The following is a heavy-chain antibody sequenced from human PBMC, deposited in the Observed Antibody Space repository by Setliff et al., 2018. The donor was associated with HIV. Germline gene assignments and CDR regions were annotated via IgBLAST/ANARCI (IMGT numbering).Heavy chain of an antibody. V-gene: IGHV4-39*01. Sequence: KPSETLSLTCAVYGGSFSGHYWGWIRQPPGKGLEWIGSIYYSGSTYYNPSLKGRVTISVDTSKNQFSLKLSSVTAADTAVYYCARQSDFWSGYYDGAFDIWGQGTMVTVSS. CDR1: GGSFSGHY. D-gene: IGHD3-3*01. CDR2: IYYSGST. J-gene: IGHJ3*02. CDR3: ARQSDFWSGYYDGAFDI.